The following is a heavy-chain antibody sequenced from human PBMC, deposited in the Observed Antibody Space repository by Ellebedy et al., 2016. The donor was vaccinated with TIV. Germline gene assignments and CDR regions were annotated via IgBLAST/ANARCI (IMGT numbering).Heavy chain of an antibody. V-gene: IGHV3-9*01. CDR3: ARDVRNTAMGRRYEPF. Sequence: SLKISCAASGFTFDDYAMHWVRQAPGKGLEWVSGISWNSDSIGYADSVKGRFTISRDNAKNSLYLQMNSLRAEDSALYYCARDVRNTAMGRRYEPFWGQGTLVTVSS. D-gene: IGHD5-18*01. CDR2: ISWNSDSI. J-gene: IGHJ4*02. CDR1: GFTFDDYA.